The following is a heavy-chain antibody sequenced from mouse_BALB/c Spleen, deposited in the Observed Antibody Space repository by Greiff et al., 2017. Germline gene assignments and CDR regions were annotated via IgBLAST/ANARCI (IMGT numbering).Heavy chain of an antibody. CDR2: IYPGSGST. CDR1: GYTFTSYW. D-gene: IGHD3-2*02. V-gene: IGHV1S22*01. J-gene: IGHJ2*01. Sequence: LQQPGSELVRPGASVKLSCKASGYTFTSYWMHWVKQRPGQGLEWIGNIYPGSGSTNYDEKFKSKATLTVDTSSSTAYMQLSSLTSEDSAVYYCTRTGGAGRNYFDYWGQGTTVTVSS. CDR3: TRTGGAGRNYFDY.